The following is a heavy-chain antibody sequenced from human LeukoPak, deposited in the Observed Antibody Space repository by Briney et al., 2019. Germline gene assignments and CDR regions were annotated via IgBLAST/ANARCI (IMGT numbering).Heavy chain of an antibody. CDR1: GFTFSSHA. V-gene: IGHV3-30*04. J-gene: IGHJ4*02. Sequence: GGSLRLSCAASGFTFSSHAMHWVRQAPGKGLEWSTFISYTGRDKYYADSVKGRFTTSRDNSQNTLYLQMNSLRAEDTALYYCARDSSMTPVTMDFDYWGQGTLVTVSS. CDR3: ARDSSMTPVTMDFDY. CDR2: ISYTGRDK. D-gene: IGHD4-17*01.